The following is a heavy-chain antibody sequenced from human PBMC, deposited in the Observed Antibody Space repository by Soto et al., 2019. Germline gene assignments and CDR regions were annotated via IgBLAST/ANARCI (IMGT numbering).Heavy chain of an antibody. V-gene: IGHV4-4*07. D-gene: IGHD3-16*02. CDR1: GGCRSSNY. CDR3: ATQMEYYDPVGGGYRRIIAY. J-gene: IGHJ4*02. CDR2: IYATGSI. Sequence: SAPLSLTCTVSGGCRSSNYWSWRRQPPGKALQWSGCIYATGSIQYNPPLDSRVTLSLDTPKNQRTMKLTSMTAADTAVEYCATQMEYYDPVGGGYRRIIAYWDQGTPGTGS.